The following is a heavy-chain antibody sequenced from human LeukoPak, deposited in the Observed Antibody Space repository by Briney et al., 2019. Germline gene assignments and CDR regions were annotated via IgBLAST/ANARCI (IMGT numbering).Heavy chain of an antibody. CDR3: ARDLYDSSGYYGCYDY. Sequence: PSGTLSLTCAVSGGSISSSNWWSWVRQPPGKGLEWIGYIYYSGSTNYNPSLKSRVTISVDTSKNQFSLKLSSVTAADTAVYYCARDLYDSSGYYGCYDYWGQGTLVTVSS. J-gene: IGHJ4*02. CDR2: IYYSGST. CDR1: GGSISSSNW. V-gene: IGHV4-4*02. D-gene: IGHD3-22*01.